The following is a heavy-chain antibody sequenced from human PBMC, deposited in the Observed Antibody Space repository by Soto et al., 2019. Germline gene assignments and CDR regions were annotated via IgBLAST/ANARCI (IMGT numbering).Heavy chain of an antibody. CDR2: INPNSGGT. CDR1: REGITCSY. J-gene: IGHJ5*02. V-gene: IGHV1-2*02. CDR3: ARVRQRSSNWLDP. Sequence: SAKVTSEARREGITCSYMWWLRHEPGQGLEWMGWINPNSGGTNYAQKFQGRVTMTRDTSISTAYMELSRLRSDDTAVYYCARVRQRSSNWLDPWGQGTLVTVS. D-gene: IGHD1-26*01.